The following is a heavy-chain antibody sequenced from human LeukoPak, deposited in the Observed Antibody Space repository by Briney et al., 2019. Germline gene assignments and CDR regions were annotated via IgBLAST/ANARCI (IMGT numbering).Heavy chain of an antibody. CDR2: IKGGGGDP. Sequence: HPGGSLRLSFADSGFTFSTHAMGWVRQSPGKGLEWVSSIKGGGGDPFYADSVKGRFTISRDTSKNTLYLQMNSLRAEDTAVYYCAKPTYYGDYEVDFQHWGQGTLVTVSS. D-gene: IGHD4-17*01. J-gene: IGHJ1*01. V-gene: IGHV3-23*01. CDR1: GFTFSTHA. CDR3: AKPTYYGDYEVDFQH.